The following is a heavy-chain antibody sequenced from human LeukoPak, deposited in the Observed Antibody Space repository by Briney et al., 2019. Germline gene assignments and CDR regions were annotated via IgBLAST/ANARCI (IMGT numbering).Heavy chain of an antibody. CDR3: AKYPLAAAAAYYFDY. CDR1: GFTLSSYA. D-gene: IGHD6-13*01. CDR2: ISGSGGST. V-gene: IGHV3-23*01. Sequence: GGSLRLSCAASGFTLSSYAMSWVRQAPGKGLEWVSAISGSGGSTYYADSVKGRFTISRDNSKNTLYLQMNSLRAEDTAVYYCAKYPLAAAAAYYFDYWGQGTLVTVSS. J-gene: IGHJ4*02.